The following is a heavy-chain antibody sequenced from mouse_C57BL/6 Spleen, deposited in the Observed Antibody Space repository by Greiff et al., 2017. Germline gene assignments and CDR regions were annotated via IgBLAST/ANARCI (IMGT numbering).Heavy chain of an antibody. CDR3: TAMITAARREFAY. V-gene: IGHV14-4*01. CDR2: IDPENGDT. CDR1: GFNIKDDY. Sequence: EVQLQQSGAELVRPGASVKLSCTASGFNIKDDYMHWVKQRPEQGLEWIGWIDPENGDTDYAPKFQGKATITADTSSNTAYLQLSSLTSEDTAVYYCTAMITAARREFAYWGQGTLVTVAA. D-gene: IGHD2-4*01. J-gene: IGHJ3*01.